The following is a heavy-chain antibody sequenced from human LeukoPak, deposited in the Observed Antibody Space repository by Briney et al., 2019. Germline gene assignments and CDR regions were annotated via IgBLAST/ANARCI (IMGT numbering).Heavy chain of an antibody. CDR1: GFTFSDYW. Sequence: GGCLRLSCAASGFTFSDYWMHWVRQAPGKGLVWVSRINGDGTSTRYADSVKGRFTISRDNAKNTLYLQMNSLSAEDTAVYYCAKLVGATTGIDYWGQGTLVTVSS. V-gene: IGHV3-74*01. D-gene: IGHD1-26*01. CDR2: INGDGTST. CDR3: AKLVGATTGIDY. J-gene: IGHJ4*02.